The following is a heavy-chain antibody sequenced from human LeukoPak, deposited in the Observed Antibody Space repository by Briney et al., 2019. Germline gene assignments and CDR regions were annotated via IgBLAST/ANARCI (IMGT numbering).Heavy chain of an antibody. CDR1: GYTFTSYY. CDR2: INPSGGST. D-gene: IGHD3-22*01. Sequence: ASVKVSCKASGYTFTSYYMHWVRQAPGQGLEWMGIINPSGGSTSYAQKFQGRVTMTRDMSTSTVYMELSSLRSEDTAVYYCARDHVPEWLLRTSPGDVWGKGTTVTVSS. J-gene: IGHJ6*04. CDR3: ARDHVPEWLLRTSPGDV. V-gene: IGHV1-46*01.